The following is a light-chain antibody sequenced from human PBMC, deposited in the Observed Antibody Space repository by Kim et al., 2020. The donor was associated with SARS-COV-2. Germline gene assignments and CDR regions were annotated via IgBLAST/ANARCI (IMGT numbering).Light chain of an antibody. CDR1: QRMGTW. CDR2: DAS. V-gene: IGKV1-5*01. Sequence: DIQMTQSPSTLSASVGDRVTITCRASQRMGTWLAWYQQKPGEAPKLLIYDASSLRRGVPSRFSGSRSATEFSLTISSLQPEDAATYYCQQYDTFMYTFGQGTKLEI. J-gene: IGKJ2*01. CDR3: QQYDTFMYT.